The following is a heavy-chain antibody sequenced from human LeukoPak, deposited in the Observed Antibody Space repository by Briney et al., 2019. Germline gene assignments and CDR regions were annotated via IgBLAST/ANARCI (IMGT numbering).Heavy chain of an antibody. CDR1: GLTFRNYG. D-gene: IGHD1-1*01. J-gene: IGHJ4*02. Sequence: PGGSLRLSCAASGLTFRNYGMHWVRQAPGKGLEWVAITSYDGTNKYYADSVKGRFTISKDNSQNTLYLQMNSLRAEDTAVYYCASHRGDYATGYFDYWGQGTLVTVSS. V-gene: IGHV3-30*03. CDR3: ASHRGDYATGYFDY. CDR2: TSYDGTNK.